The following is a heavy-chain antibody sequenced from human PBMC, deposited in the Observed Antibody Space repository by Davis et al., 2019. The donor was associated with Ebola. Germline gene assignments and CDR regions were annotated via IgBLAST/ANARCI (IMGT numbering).Heavy chain of an antibody. CDR1: GGSISSYY. Sequence: MPGGSLRLSCTVSGGSISSYYWSWIRQPPGKGLEWIGYIYYSGSTNYNPSLKSRVTISVDTSKNQFSLKLSSVTAADTAVYYCARGGGCSGGRCYFDYWGQGTLVTVSS. CDR3: ARGGGCSGGRCYFDY. D-gene: IGHD2-15*01. J-gene: IGHJ4*02. CDR2: IYYSGST. V-gene: IGHV4-59*01.